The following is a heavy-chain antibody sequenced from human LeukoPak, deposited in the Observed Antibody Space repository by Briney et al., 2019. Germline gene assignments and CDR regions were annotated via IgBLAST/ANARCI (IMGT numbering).Heavy chain of an antibody. D-gene: IGHD2-21*02. Sequence: ASVKVSCKASGYTFTGYYVHWVRQAPGQGLEWMGRINPNSGDTNYAQKFQGRVTMTRDTSISTAYMELSRLRSDDTAVYYCARDYCGGDCFPDYWGQGTLVTVSS. J-gene: IGHJ4*02. V-gene: IGHV1-2*06. CDR3: ARDYCGGDCFPDY. CDR1: GYTFTGYY. CDR2: INPNSGDT.